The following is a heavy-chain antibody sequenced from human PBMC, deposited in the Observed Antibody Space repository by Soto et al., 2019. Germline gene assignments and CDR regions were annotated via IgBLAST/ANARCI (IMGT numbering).Heavy chain of an antibody. D-gene: IGHD2-21*01. CDR1: GFTFDDYA. CDR2: ISWNSGSI. V-gene: IGHV3-9*01. CDR3: AKDIALRWGSGFDS. J-gene: IGHJ4*02. Sequence: GGSLRLSCAASGFTFDDYAMHWVRQAPGKGLEWVSGISWNSGSIGYADSVKGRFTISRDNAKNSLYLQMNSLRAEDTALYYCAKDIALRWGSGFDSWGQGTLVTVSS.